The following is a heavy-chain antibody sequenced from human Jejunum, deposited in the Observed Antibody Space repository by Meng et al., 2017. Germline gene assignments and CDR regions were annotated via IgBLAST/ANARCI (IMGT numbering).Heavy chain of an antibody. CDR2: INKSGST. Sequence: QVKLPQWGAGLVKPSETLSLTFSDYGGSSRDYYWTLIRQPPGKGLEWIGEINKSGSTNYNPAHKCRGTISVDTSKCQFYLRVSSVTAADKAVYYCARGNEYSNYGVDFWGQGTLVTVSS. CDR3: ARGNEYSNYGVDF. CDR1: GGSSRDYY. J-gene: IGHJ4*02. D-gene: IGHD4-11*01. V-gene: IGHV4-34*01.